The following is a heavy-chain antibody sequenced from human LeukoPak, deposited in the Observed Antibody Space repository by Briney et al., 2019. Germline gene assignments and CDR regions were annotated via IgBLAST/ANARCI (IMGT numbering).Heavy chain of an antibody. Sequence: SETLSLTCTVSGGSISSSYWSWIRQPPGKGLEGIGYIYYSGRTNYNPSLTSRVTISVDTSKNQFSLRLSSVSAPGTAVCSCAGDSYYYASSGYYSDAFDSWGQGTMVTASS. J-gene: IGHJ3*02. D-gene: IGHD3-22*01. CDR3: AGDSYYYASSGYYSDAFDS. V-gene: IGHV4-59*01. CDR1: GGSISSSY. CDR2: IYYSGRT.